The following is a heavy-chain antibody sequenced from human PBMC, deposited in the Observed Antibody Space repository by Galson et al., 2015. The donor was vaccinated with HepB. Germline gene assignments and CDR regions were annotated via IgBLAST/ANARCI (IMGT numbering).Heavy chain of an antibody. D-gene: IGHD2-2*02. CDR2: ISGSGGST. Sequence: SLRLSCAASGFTFSSYAMSWVRQAPGKGLEWVSAISGSGGSTYYADSVKGRFTISRDNSKNTLYLQMNSLRAEDTAVYYCAKLEYQLLYGGMDVWGQGTTVTVSS. CDR3: AKLEYQLLYGGMDV. CDR1: GFTFSSYA. J-gene: IGHJ6*02. V-gene: IGHV3-23*01.